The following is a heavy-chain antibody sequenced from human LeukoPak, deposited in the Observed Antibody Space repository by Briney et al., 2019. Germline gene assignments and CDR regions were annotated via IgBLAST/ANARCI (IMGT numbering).Heavy chain of an antibody. CDR1: GGSISSGTYY. J-gene: IGHJ4*02. V-gene: IGHV4-61*02. D-gene: IGHD3-10*01. CDR2: IYTSGIT. CDR3: ARLGYYGFLDY. Sequence: SQTLSLTCTVSGGSISSGTYYWYWIRQPAGKGLEWIGRIYTSGITNYNPSLKSRVTISVDTSKNQFSLKLSSVTAADTAVYYCARLGYYGFLDYWGQGTLVTVSS.